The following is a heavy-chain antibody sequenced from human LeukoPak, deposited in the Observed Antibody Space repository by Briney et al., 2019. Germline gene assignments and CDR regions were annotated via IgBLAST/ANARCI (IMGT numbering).Heavy chain of an antibody. CDR2: INPNSGDT. J-gene: IGHJ4*02. V-gene: IGHV1-2*02. D-gene: IGHD3-10*01. CDR1: GYTFTSYA. CDR3: ARAYGSGTSYHPDY. Sequence: ASVKVSCKASGYTFTSYAISWVRQAPGQGLEWMGWINPNSGDTNSSQKLQDRVTLTRDTSISTAYMELSSLTSDDTAVYYCARAYGSGTSYHPDYWGQGTLVTVSS.